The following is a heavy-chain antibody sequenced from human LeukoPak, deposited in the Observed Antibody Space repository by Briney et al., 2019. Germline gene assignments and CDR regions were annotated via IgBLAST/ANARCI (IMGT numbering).Heavy chain of an antibody. V-gene: IGHV1-8*03. Sequence: ASVKVSCKASGYTFTSYDINWVRQATGQGLEWMGWMNPNSGNTGYAQKFQGRVTITRNASISTAYMELSSLRSEDTAVYYCARGFFEGVGGYDEGDYWGQGTLVTVSS. J-gene: IGHJ4*02. CDR2: MNPNSGNT. CDR1: GYTFTSYD. D-gene: IGHD5-12*01. CDR3: ARGFFEGVGGYDEGDY.